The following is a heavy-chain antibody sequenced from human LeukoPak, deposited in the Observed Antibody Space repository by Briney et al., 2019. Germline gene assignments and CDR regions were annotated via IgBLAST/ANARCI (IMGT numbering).Heavy chain of an antibody. CDR3: AKGLRFLEWLFDDGFDI. D-gene: IGHD3-3*01. J-gene: IGHJ3*02. CDR1: EFTVDDYA. V-gene: IGHV3-9*01. Sequence: QPGRSLRLSCAASEFTVDDYAMHWVRQAPGKGLEWVSGISCNSGNIGYADSVKGRFTISRDNAKNSLYLQMNSLRAEDTALYYCAKGLRFLEWLFDDGFDIWGQGTMVTVSS. CDR2: ISCNSGNI.